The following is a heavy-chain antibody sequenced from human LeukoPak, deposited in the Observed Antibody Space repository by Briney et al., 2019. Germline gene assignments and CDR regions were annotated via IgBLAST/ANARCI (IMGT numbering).Heavy chain of an antibody. CDR2: ISSASSYI. J-gene: IGHJ4*02. D-gene: IGHD6-19*01. CDR3: ARDPNSGPSDY. V-gene: IGHV3-21*01. CDR1: GFMFSSNW. Sequence: GGSLRLSCAASGFMFSSNWMSWVRQAPGKGLEWVSSISSASSYIYHADSVKDRFTISRDNAKNSLYLQMNSLRVEDTALYYCARDPNSGPSDYWGRGTLVFVSS.